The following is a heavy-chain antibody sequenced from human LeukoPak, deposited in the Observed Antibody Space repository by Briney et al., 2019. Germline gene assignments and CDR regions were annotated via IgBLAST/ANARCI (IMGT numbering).Heavy chain of an antibody. D-gene: IGHD2-15*01. V-gene: IGHV3-53*01. J-gene: IGHJ3*02. Sequence: GGSLRLSCAASGFTVSSIHMSWVRQAPGEGLEWVSVIYSGGNTYYADSVKGRFTISRDNSKNTLYLQMNNLRAGDTAVYYCARDLGRDSFDIWGQGTKVTVSS. CDR3: ARDLGRDSFDI. CDR1: GFTVSSIH. CDR2: IYSGGNT.